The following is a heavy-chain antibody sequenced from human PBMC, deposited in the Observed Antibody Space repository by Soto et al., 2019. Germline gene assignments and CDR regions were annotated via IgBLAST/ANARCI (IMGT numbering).Heavy chain of an antibody. D-gene: IGHD6-13*01. Sequence: QVQLVQSVAEVKKPGASVKVSCKASGYTFTSYGISWARQAPGQGLEWMGWISAYNGNTNYAQKLQGRVTMTTDTSSRTDSMKLRSLRSDDTAVYYCASGGQHLARWYFQHWGQGTMVTVSS. CDR1: GYTFTSYG. V-gene: IGHV1-18*04. J-gene: IGHJ1*01. CDR2: ISAYNGNT. CDR3: ASGGQHLARWYFQH.